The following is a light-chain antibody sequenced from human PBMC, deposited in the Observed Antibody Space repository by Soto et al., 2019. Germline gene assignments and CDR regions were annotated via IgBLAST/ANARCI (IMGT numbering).Light chain of an antibody. Sequence: QAVVTQPPSVSGAPGQRVTISCTGTSSNIGGGFDVQWYQQLPGAAPKLLISENNRRPSGVPDRFSGSKSGTSASLAITGLQAEDEADYYCQSYDGSISGSVFGPGTKLTVL. CDR1: SSNIGGGFD. CDR2: ENN. J-gene: IGLJ1*01. V-gene: IGLV1-40*01. CDR3: QSYDGSISGSV.